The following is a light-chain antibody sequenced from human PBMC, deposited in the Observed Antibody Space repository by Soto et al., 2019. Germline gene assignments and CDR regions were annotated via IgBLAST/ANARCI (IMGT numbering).Light chain of an antibody. J-gene: IGKJ1*01. V-gene: IGKV3-20*01. CDR3: QQYDSSPRT. Sequence: EIVLTQSPGTLSLSRGERATLSCRSSQSVSSSYLAWYQQKPGQAPRLLIYRTSNRATGIPDRFSGSGSGTDSTLTISRLEHEDFAVYWCQQYDSSPRTFGQGTKVDIK. CDR2: RTS. CDR1: QSVSSSY.